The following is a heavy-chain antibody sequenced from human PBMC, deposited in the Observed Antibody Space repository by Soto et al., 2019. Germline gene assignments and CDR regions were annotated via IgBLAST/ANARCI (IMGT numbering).Heavy chain of an antibody. J-gene: IGHJ4*02. CDR3: ARLQGYCSGGSCYSPDY. V-gene: IGHV4-39*01. CDR1: GGSISSSSYY. Sequence: QLQLQESGPGLVKPSETLSLTCTVSGGSISSSSYYWGWIRQPPGKGLEWIGSIYYSGSTYYNPSLKRRVTISVDTATNQLSLKLGSVTAADTAVYYCARLQGYCSGGSCYSPDYWGQGTLVTVSS. D-gene: IGHD2-15*01. CDR2: IYYSGST.